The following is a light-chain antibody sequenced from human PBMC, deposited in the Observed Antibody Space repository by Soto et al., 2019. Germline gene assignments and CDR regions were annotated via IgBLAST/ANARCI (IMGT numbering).Light chain of an antibody. Sequence: QSVLTQPPSASGTPGQRVTISCSGSSSNIGSNYVYWYQQLPGTAPKLLIYRNNQRPSGVPDRFSGSKSGTSASLAISGLRSEDEAAYYCAAWDDSLSGPLYVFGTGTKVTVL. V-gene: IGLV1-47*01. CDR3: AAWDDSLSGPLYV. CDR1: SSNIGSNY. J-gene: IGLJ1*01. CDR2: RNN.